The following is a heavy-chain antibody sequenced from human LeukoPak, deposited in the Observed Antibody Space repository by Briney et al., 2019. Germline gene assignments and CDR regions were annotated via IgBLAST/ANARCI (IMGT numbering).Heavy chain of an antibody. CDR1: GFTFRSYG. D-gene: IGHD3-10*01. V-gene: IGHV3-23*01. Sequence: GGSLRLSCAASGFTFRSYGMNWVRQAPGKGLEWVSAISGSGVNTYYADSVKGRFTISRDNSKNTLYLQMNSLRAEDTAVYYCARDVYYGSGSPRLDYWGQGTLVTVSS. J-gene: IGHJ4*02. CDR3: ARDVYYGSGSPRLDY. CDR2: ISGSGVNT.